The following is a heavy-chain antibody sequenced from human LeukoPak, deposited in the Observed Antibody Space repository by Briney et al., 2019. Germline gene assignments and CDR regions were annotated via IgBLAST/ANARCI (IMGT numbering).Heavy chain of an antibody. CDR1: GGSISSSSYY. Sequence: SETLSLTCTVSGGSISSSSYYWGWIRQPPGKGLEWIGSIYYSGSTNYNPSLKSRVTISVDTSKNQFSLKLSSVTAADTAVYYCARGSGGYDYVWGSYRYTGTTYYFDYWGQGTLVTVSS. CDR3: ARGSGGYDYVWGSYRYTGTTYYFDY. D-gene: IGHD3-16*02. J-gene: IGHJ4*02. CDR2: IYYSGST. V-gene: IGHV4-39*07.